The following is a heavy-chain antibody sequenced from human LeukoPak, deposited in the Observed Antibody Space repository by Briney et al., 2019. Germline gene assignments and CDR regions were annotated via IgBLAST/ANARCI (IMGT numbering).Heavy chain of an antibody. V-gene: IGHV3-30*02. CDR2: IRYDGSNK. Sequence: PGGSLRLSCAASGFTFSSYGMHWVRQAPGKGLEWVAFIRYDGSNKYYADSVKGRFTISRDNSKNTLYLQMNSLRAEDTAVYYCARFAPTFGGVIVIRGSGDYWGQGTLVTVSS. D-gene: IGHD3-16*02. CDR1: GFTFSSYG. J-gene: IGHJ4*02. CDR3: ARFAPTFGGVIVIRGSGDY.